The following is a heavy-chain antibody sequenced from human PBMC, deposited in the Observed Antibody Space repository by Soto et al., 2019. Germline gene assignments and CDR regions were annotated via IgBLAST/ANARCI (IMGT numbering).Heavy chain of an antibody. D-gene: IGHD3-22*01. CDR1: GGSVSGYY. J-gene: IGHJ4*02. CDR2: INNGGST. CDR3: ARGYYDSSGPLRR. V-gene: IGHV4-34*01. Sequence: SQTLSLTCAVYGGSVSGYYWSWIRQPQGKGLEWIGEINNGGSTNYDPSLKSRVTISVDTSKNQCSLKLSSVTAADTAVYYCARGYYDSSGPLRRWGQGTMVTVSS.